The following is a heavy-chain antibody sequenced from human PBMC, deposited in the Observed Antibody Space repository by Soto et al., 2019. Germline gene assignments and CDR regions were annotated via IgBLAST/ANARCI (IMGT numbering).Heavy chain of an antibody. CDR1: GGSISSGGYS. CDR2: IYHSGST. D-gene: IGHD3-10*01. J-gene: IGHJ4*02. CDR3: PRISMIRGADLAY. V-gene: IGHV4-30-2*01. Sequence: QLQLQESGSGLVKPSQTLSLTCAVSGGSISSGGYSWSWIRQPPGKGLEWIGYIYHSGSTYYNPYFKSRVTIPVARSKNQFSLRLSSVTAGKTAVYYCPRISMIRGADLAYWGQGTLLPVS.